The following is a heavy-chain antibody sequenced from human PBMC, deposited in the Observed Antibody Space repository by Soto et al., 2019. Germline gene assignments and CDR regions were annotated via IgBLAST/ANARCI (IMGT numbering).Heavy chain of an antibody. CDR3: ARSLPPSDSSSWYLVYYYYGMDV. CDR1: GYTFTGYY. CDR2: INPSSGGT. D-gene: IGHD6-13*01. V-gene: IGHV1-2*02. Sequence: ASVKVSCKASGYTFTGYYMHWVRQAPGQGLEWMGWINPSSGGTNYAQKFQGRVTMTRDTSISTAYMELSRLRSDDTAVYYCARSLPPSDSSSWYLVYYYYGMDVWGQGTTVTVSS. J-gene: IGHJ6*02.